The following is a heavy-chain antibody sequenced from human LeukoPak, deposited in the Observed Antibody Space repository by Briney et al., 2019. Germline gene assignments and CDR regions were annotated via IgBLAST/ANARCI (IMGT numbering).Heavy chain of an antibody. CDR3: AKDPYYDSSGSYPNWFDP. D-gene: IGHD3-22*01. J-gene: IGHJ5*02. CDR2: ISGSGGST. CDR1: GFTFSSYA. Sequence: GGSLRLSCAASGFTFSSYAMSWARQAPGKGLEWVSAISGSGGSTYYADSVKGRFTISRDNSKNTLYLQMNSLRAEDTAVYYCAKDPYYDSSGSYPNWFDPWGQGTLVTVSS. V-gene: IGHV3-23*01.